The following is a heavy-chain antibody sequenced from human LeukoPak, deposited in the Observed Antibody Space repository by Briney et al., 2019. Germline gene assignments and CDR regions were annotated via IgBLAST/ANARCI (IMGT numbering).Heavy chain of an antibody. J-gene: IGHJ4*02. Sequence: GGSLRLSCVASGFTFSSYGMHWVRQSPGKGLEWVAFIRYDGSSKYYADSVKGRFTISRDNSKNTLYLQMNSLRAEDTAVCYCARESESYDSSGSTFKYWGQGTLVTVSS. CDR3: ARESESYDSSGSTFKY. V-gene: IGHV3-30*02. D-gene: IGHD3-22*01. CDR2: IRYDGSSK. CDR1: GFTFSSYG.